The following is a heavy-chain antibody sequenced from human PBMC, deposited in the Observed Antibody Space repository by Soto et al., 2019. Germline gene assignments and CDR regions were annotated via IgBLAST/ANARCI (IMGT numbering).Heavy chain of an antibody. V-gene: IGHV3-23*01. D-gene: IGHD2-2*01. CDR2: ISGSGGST. Sequence: GGSLRLSCAASGFTFSSYAMSWVRQAPGKGLEWVSAISGSGGSTYYADSVKGRFTISRDNSKNTLYLQMNSLRAEDTAVYYCATSNSCSSTSCYYGFWFDPWGQGTLVTVSS. J-gene: IGHJ5*02. CDR3: ATSNSCSSTSCYYGFWFDP. CDR1: GFTFSSYA.